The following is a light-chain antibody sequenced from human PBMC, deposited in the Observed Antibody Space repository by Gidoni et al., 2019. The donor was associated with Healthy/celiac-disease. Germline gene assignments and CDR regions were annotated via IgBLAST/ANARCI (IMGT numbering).Light chain of an antibody. CDR1: QDISNY. J-gene: IGKJ4*01. CDR2: DAS. V-gene: IGKV1-33*01. Sequence: DIQMTQSPSSLSASLGDRVTITCQASQDISNYLNLYQQKPGKAPKLLIYDASNLETVVPSRFSGSGSGTDFTFSISSLQPEDIATYYCQQYDNLLLTFGGGTKVEI. CDR3: QQYDNLLLT.